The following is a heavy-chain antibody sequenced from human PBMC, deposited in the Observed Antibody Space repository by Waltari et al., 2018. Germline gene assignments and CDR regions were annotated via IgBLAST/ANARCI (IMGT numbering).Heavy chain of an antibody. CDR3: ARGRRFLEWLLYLYYFDY. V-gene: IGHV4-34*01. Sequence: QVQLQQWGAGLLKPSETLSLTCAVYGGSFSGYYWSWIRQPPGKGLEWIGEINHSGSTNYSPSLKSRVTISVDTSKNQFSLKLSSVTAADTAVYYCARGRRFLEWLLYLYYFDYWGQGTLVTVSS. CDR2: INHSGST. J-gene: IGHJ4*02. CDR1: GGSFSGYY. D-gene: IGHD3-3*01.